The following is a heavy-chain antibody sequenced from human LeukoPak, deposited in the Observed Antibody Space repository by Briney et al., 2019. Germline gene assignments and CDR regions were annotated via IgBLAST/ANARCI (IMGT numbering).Heavy chain of an antibody. CDR1: GDIFSTNW. V-gene: IGHV5-51*01. CDR2: IWPPDSDA. Sequence: GESLNISCKDSGDIFSTNWIAWVRQMPGKGLEWMGVIWPPDSDAIYSPSFQGRVTISVDKSISTAYLHWSSLKSSDTATYFCARQDGTFDYWGQGTRVTVS. CDR3: ARQDGTFDY. J-gene: IGHJ4*02. D-gene: IGHD1-26*01.